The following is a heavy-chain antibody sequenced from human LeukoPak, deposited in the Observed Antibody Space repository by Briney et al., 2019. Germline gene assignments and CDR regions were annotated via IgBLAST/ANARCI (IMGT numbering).Heavy chain of an antibody. CDR1: GGSISSSSYY. V-gene: IGHV4-39*01. J-gene: IGHJ5*02. CDR3: ARHHALDYYGSGSYYYGWFDP. CDR2: IYYSGST. Sequence: SETLSLTCTVSGGSISSSSYYWGWTRPPPGQGLEWIGSIYYSGSTYYNPSLKSRVTISVDTSKNQFSLKLSSVTAADTAVYYCARHHALDYYGSGSYYYGWFDPWGQGTLVTVSS. D-gene: IGHD3-10*01.